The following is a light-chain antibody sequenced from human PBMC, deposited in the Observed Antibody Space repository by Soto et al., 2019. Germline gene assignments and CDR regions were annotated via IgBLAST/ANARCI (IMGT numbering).Light chain of an antibody. V-gene: IGKV1-5*03. CDR2: KAS. J-gene: IGKJ1*01. CDR1: QTISSC. Sequence: DIPMTLSPSTLSGSVGDRVTITCRASQTISSCLAWYQQKPGKAPKRLIYKASTLKSGVPSRFSGSGSGTEFTLTISSLQPDDFTTYYCQQYTSYSEPFCQGAKLDI. CDR3: QQYTSYSEP.